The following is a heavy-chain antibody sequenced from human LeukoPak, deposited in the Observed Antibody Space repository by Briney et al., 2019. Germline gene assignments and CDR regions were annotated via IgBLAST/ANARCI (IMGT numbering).Heavy chain of an antibody. Sequence: ASVKVSCKASGYTFTGYYMHWVRQAPGQGLEWMGWINPNSGGTNYAQKFQGRVTMTRDTSISTAYMELSRLRSDDTAVYYCARVRVMITFGGVAQGAFDIWGQGTMVTVSS. J-gene: IGHJ3*02. D-gene: IGHD3-16*01. CDR2: INPNSGGT. CDR1: GYTFTGYY. V-gene: IGHV1-2*02. CDR3: ARVRVMITFGGVAQGAFDI.